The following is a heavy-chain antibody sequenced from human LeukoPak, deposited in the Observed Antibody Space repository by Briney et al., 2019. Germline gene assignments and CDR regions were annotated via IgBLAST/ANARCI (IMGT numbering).Heavy chain of an antibody. V-gene: IGHV4-39*07. J-gene: IGHJ5*02. Sequence: TSETLSLTCTVSGGSISSSSYYWGWIRQPPGKGLEWIGNIYYSGSTYSNPSLKSRVTISVDTSKNQFSLKLSSVTAADTAVYYCASGSNRRTTGTGNWFDPWGQGTLVTVSS. D-gene: IGHD1-1*01. CDR3: ASGSNRRTTGTGNWFDP. CDR1: GGSISSSSYY. CDR2: IYYSGST.